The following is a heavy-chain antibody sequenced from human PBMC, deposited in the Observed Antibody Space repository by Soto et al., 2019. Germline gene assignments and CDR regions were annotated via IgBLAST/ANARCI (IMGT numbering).Heavy chain of an antibody. CDR2: ISYDGSNK. Sequence: GGSLRLSCAASGFTFSSYGMHWVRQAPGKGLEWVAVISYDGSNKYYADSVKGRFTISRDKSKNTLYLQMSSLRTEDTAVYYCARGPHTPTNYYDILTGYYRQTNWFDPWGQGTLVTVSS. J-gene: IGHJ5*02. CDR1: GFTFSSYG. CDR3: ARGPHTPTNYYDILTGYYRQTNWFDP. D-gene: IGHD3-9*01. V-gene: IGHV3-30*03.